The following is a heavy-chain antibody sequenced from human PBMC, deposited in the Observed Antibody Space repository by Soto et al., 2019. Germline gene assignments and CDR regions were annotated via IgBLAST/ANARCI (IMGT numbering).Heavy chain of an antibody. D-gene: IGHD3-22*01. CDR3: TRDRPYYYDSSGSLARDFDY. Sequence: GGSLRLSCAASGFTFSSYGMHWVRQAPGKGLEWVAVIWYDGSNKYYADSVKGRFTISRDNSKNTLYLQMNSLRAEDTAVYYCTRDRPYYYDSSGSLARDFDYWGQGTLVTVSS. V-gene: IGHV3-33*01. CDR1: GFTFSSYG. J-gene: IGHJ4*02. CDR2: IWYDGSNK.